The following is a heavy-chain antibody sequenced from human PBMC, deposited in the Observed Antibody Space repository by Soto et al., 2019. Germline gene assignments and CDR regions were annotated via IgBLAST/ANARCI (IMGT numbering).Heavy chain of an antibody. CDR1: GFTFSAYS. CDR2: ISYDGSNK. J-gene: IGHJ6*02. CDR3: AGAFRSYYYYGMDV. D-gene: IGHD3-10*01. Sequence: PGGSLRLSCAASGFTFSAYSMNWVRQAPGKGLEWVAVISYDGSNKYYADSVKGRFTISRDNSKNTLYLQMNSLRAEDTAVYYCAGAFRSYYYYGMDVWGQGTTVTVSS. V-gene: IGHV3-30*03.